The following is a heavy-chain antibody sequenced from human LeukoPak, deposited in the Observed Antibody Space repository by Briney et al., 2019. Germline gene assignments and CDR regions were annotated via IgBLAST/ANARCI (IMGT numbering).Heavy chain of an antibody. CDR3: ARGLYAIANYVEDAFEI. D-gene: IGHD4/OR15-4a*01. Sequence: ASVKVSCKASGYTFTDYYMHWVRQAPGQGLEWMGWINPNSGGTNYAQKFQGRVTMTRDTSISTAYMELSRLRSDDTAVYYCARGLYAIANYVEDAFEIWGQGTTVTVSS. J-gene: IGHJ3*02. V-gene: IGHV1-2*02. CDR2: INPNSGGT. CDR1: GYTFTDYY.